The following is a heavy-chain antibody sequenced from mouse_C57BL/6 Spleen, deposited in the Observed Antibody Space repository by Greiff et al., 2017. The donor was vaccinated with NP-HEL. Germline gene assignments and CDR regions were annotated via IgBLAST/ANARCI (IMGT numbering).Heavy chain of an antibody. D-gene: IGHD2-1*01. CDR2: ISSGSSTI. Sequence: EVMLVESGGGLVKPGGSLKLSCAASGFTFSDYGMHWVRQAPEQGLEWVAYISSGSSTIYYADTVKGRSTISRDNAKNTLFLQMTSLRSEDTAMYYCARPGIYYGNPWFAYWGQGTLVTVSA. V-gene: IGHV5-17*01. CDR1: GFTFSDYG. CDR3: ARPGIYYGNPWFAY. J-gene: IGHJ3*01.